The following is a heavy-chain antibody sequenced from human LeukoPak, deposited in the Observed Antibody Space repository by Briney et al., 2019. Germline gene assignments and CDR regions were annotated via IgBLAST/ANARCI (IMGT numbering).Heavy chain of an antibody. CDR1: GFTVSSNY. D-gene: IGHD4-23*01. CDR2: IYSGSST. J-gene: IGHJ4*02. Sequence: GGSLRLSCAASGFTVSSNYMSWVRQAPGKGLEWVSVIYSGSSTYYADSVKGRFTISRDNSKNTLYLQMNSLRAEDTAVYYCARTADYGGNSKPAVYFDYWGQGTLVTVSS. V-gene: IGHV3-53*01. CDR3: ARTADYGGNSKPAVYFDY.